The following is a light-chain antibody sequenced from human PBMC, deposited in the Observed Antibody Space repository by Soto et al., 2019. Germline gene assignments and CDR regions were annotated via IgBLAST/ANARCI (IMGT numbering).Light chain of an antibody. V-gene: IGKV1-17*03. CDR2: GAS. Sequence: DIQMTQSPSVMSASVGDRVTITCRASQGINKDLFWFQQKPGKVPKRLIYGASSLQIGVPSRFSGSGSGTKFTLTINNLKPEDCATYYCLQHSSYPRTFGQGTTLDFK. CDR1: QGINKD. J-gene: IGKJ2*01. CDR3: LQHSSYPRT.